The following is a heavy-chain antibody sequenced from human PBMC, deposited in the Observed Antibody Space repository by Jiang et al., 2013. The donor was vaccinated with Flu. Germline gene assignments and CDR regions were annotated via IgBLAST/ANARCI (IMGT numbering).Heavy chain of an antibody. D-gene: IGHD2-15*01. CDR2: INAGNGNT. J-gene: IGHJ4*02. CDR3: ARGDIVVVVAATPFDY. CDR1: GYTFTSYA. V-gene: IGHV1-3*01. Sequence: GAEVKKPGASVKVSCKASGYTFTSYAMHWVRQAPGQRLEWMGWINAGNGNTKYSQKFQGRVTITRDTSASTAYMELSSLRSEDTAVYYCARGDIVVVVAATPFDYWGQGTLVTVSS.